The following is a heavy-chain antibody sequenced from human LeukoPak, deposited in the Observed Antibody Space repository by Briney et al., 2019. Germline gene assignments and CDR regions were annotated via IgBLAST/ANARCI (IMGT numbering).Heavy chain of an antibody. Sequence: PGGSLRLSCATSGFSFSNAWMSWVRQLPGKGLEWVGRVKSKIDGGTPDYAAAVKGRFAISRDESKTTLYLQMNSLKSDDTGVYYCATIGSCSYGNYYYYMDVWCKGTTVIVSS. V-gene: IGHV3-15*01. CDR1: GFSFSNAW. J-gene: IGHJ6*03. D-gene: IGHD5-18*01. CDR2: VKSKIDGGTP. CDR3: ATIGSCSYGNYYYYMDV.